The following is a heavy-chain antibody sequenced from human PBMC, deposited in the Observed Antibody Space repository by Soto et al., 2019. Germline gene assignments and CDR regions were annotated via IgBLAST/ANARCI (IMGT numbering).Heavy chain of an antibody. CDR1: GYTFTSYD. CDR3: ARVPPYDFWSGYYIFYYMDV. CDR2: MNPNSGNT. Sequence: ASVKVSCKASGYTFTSYDINWVRQATGQGLEWLGWMNPNSGNTGYAQKFQGRVTMTRNTSISTAYMELSSLRSEDTAVYYCARVPPYDFWSGYYIFYYMDVWGKGTTVTVSS. V-gene: IGHV1-8*01. J-gene: IGHJ6*03. D-gene: IGHD3-3*01.